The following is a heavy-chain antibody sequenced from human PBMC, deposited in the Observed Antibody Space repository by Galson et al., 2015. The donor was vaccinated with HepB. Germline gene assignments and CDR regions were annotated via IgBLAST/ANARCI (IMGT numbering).Heavy chain of an antibody. CDR3: AKGPRAYYYDSGGSWMYFDY. CDR2: TSGRGGYT. D-gene: IGHD3-22*01. Sequence: SLRLSCAASGFTFSSYAMSWVRQTPVKGLEWVSATSGRGGYTYYADSVRGRFTISRDNSKNTLYLQMNSLRAEDTAVYYCAKGPRAYYYDSGGSWMYFDYWGQGTLVTVSS. V-gene: IGHV3-23*01. J-gene: IGHJ4*02. CDR1: GFTFSSYA.